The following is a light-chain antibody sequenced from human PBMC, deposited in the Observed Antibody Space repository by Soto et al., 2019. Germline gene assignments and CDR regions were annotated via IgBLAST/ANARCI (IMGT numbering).Light chain of an antibody. J-gene: IGKJ3*01. CDR1: QTISSY. CDR2: GAS. Sequence: DIQMTQSPSSLSASVGDRVTINCRANQTISSYLHWYQQKQGKAPKLLIYGASALQSGVPSRFSGSGSGTDFTLTIRSLQPDDFAMYYCQQCYNLPRTFGPGTKVDIK. CDR3: QQCYNLPRT. V-gene: IGKV1-39*01.